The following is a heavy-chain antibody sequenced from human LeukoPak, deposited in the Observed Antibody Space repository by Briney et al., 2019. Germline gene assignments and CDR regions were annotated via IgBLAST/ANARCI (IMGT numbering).Heavy chain of an antibody. CDR2: INHSGST. Sequence: PPETLSLTCAVYGGSFSGYYWSWIRQPPGKGLEWIGEINHSGSTNYNPSLKSRVTISVDTSKNQFSLKLSSVTAADTAVYYCGRAWWGSGSYKRRSEVGYWGQGTLVTVSS. CDR3: GRAWWGSGSYKRRSEVGY. V-gene: IGHV4-34*01. D-gene: IGHD3-10*01. CDR1: GGSFSGYY. J-gene: IGHJ4*02.